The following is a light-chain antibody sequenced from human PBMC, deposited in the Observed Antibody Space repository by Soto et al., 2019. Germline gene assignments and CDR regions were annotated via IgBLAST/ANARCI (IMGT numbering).Light chain of an antibody. J-gene: IGKJ5*01. Sequence: DVVVTQSPLSLPVTLGQAASISCRSSQSLVHRDGNTYLSWYQQKPGKAPKLLIYKASTLKSGVPSRFSGSGSGTEFTLTISSLQPDDFATYYCQQYNSFSVTFGQGTRLEIK. CDR2: KAS. V-gene: IGKV2-30*02. CDR1: QSLVHRDGNTY. CDR3: QQYNSFSVT.